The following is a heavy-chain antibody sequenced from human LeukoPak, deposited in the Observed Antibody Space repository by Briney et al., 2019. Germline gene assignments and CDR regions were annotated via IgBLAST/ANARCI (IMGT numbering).Heavy chain of an antibody. CDR2: IKLDGSEK. CDR1: GFTFSNYW. V-gene: IGHV3-7*01. Sequence: PGGSLRLSCAASGFTFSNYWMSWVRQAPGKGLEWVANIKLDGSEKYYVDSVKGRFTISRDNAKNSLYLQMNSLRAEDTAVYYCARVQYVKSTFDFWGQGALVTVSS. D-gene: IGHD2/OR15-2a*01. J-gene: IGHJ4*02. CDR3: ARVQYVKSTFDF.